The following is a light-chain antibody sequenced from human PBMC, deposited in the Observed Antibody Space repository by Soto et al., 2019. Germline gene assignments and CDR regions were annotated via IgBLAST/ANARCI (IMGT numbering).Light chain of an antibody. J-gene: IGKJ2*01. Sequence: DIQMTQSPSTLSASVGDRVSITCRASQSIGTWLAWYQQQPGKAPKLLIYEVASGVPSRFSGSGSGIEFTLTISSLQPDDFATYYCQQYHSYPYTFGQGTKLEIK. CDR1: QSIGTW. CDR2: E. CDR3: QQYHSYPYT. V-gene: IGKV1-5*01.